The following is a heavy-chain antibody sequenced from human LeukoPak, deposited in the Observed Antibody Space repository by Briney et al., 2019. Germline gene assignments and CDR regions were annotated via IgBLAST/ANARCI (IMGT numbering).Heavy chain of an antibody. Sequence: PGGSLRLSCAASGFTFSSYAMTWVRQAPGKGLEWVAVISYDGSNKYYADSVKGRFTISRDNSKNTLYLQMNSLRAEDTAVYYCARSLSVADVDYFDYWGQGTLVTVSS. CDR1: GFTFSSYA. J-gene: IGHJ4*02. CDR3: ARSLSVADVDYFDY. V-gene: IGHV3-30-3*01. D-gene: IGHD6-19*01. CDR2: ISYDGSNK.